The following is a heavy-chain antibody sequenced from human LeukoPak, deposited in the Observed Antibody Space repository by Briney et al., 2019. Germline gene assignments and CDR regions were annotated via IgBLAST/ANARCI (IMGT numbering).Heavy chain of an antibody. V-gene: IGHV3-30*02. CDR2: IRYDGSTK. Sequence: PGRSLRLSCAASGFTFSSYGMHWVRQAPGKGLEWVAFIRYDGSTKYYADSVKGRFTISRDNSKNTLYLQMNSLRAEDTTVYYCAKDRGGSYYYYYYMDVWGKGTTVTVSS. CDR1: GFTFSSYG. CDR3: AKDRGGSYYYYYYMDV. D-gene: IGHD2-15*01. J-gene: IGHJ6*03.